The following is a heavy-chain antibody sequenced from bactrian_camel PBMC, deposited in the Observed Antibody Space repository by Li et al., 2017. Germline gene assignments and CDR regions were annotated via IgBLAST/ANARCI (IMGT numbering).Heavy chain of an antibody. CDR1: GATAGRHC. CDR2: IRTGYPFTS. V-gene: IGHV3S1*01. D-gene: IGHD4*01. Sequence: QVQLVESGGGSVQAGGSLRLSCAASGATAGRHCMAWFRQAPGKERETVASIRTGYPFTSDYHASVEGRFTISQDNAKNAVYLQMDSLQSEDTAMYFCAMSFQLPCLGSDERAYDSWDQGTQVTVS. CDR3: AMSFQLPCLGSDERAYDS. J-gene: IGHJ6*01.